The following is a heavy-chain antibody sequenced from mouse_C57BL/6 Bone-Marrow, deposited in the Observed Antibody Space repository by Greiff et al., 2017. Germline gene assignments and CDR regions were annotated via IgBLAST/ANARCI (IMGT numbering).Heavy chain of an antibody. D-gene: IGHD2-2*01. CDR1: GYTFTSYW. CDR2: IDPSDSYT. J-gene: IGHJ3*01. CDR3: ARKGDYYVYDVRFAY. Sequence: QVQLQQPGAELVMPGASVKMSCKASGYTFTSYWMHWVKQRPGQGLEWIGEIDPSDSYTNYNQKFKGKSTLTVDKSSSTAYMQLSSLTSEHSAVYYCARKGDYYVYDVRFAYWGQGTLVTVSA. V-gene: IGHV1-69*01.